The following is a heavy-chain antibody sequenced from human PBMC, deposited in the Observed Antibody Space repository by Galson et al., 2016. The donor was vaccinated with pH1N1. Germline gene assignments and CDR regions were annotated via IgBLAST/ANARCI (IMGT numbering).Heavy chain of an antibody. J-gene: IGHJ4*02. CDR2: IYYSGTT. D-gene: IGHD3-10*01. V-gene: IGHV4-61*08. CDR3: ARARKITRQTFWATADALRGGSGRFDY. Sequence: SETLSLTCTVSNGSISSDDYYWTWIRQPPGKGLEWIGYIYYSGTTYYNPALKSRVTISVDTSKKQLSLNLNSVTAADTAVYYCARARKITRQTFWATADALRGGSGRFDYWGQGTLVTVSS. CDR1: NGSISSDDYY.